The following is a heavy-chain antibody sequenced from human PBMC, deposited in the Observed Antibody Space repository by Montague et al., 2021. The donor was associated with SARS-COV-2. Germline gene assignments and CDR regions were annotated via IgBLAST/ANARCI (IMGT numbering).Heavy chain of an antibody. Sequence: SLRLSCAASGFTMSSYWMRWVRQAPGKGLEWVAYIKQDGSEQYYVNSVRGRFTISKDNAKNSLYLQMNSLRVEDTAMYYCVRERAFYFASGTYSRNNWSDPWGQGTLVTVSS. D-gene: IGHD3-10*01. CDR3: VRERAFYFASGTYSRNNWSDP. V-gene: IGHV3-7*01. CDR2: IKQDGSEQ. J-gene: IGHJ5*02. CDR1: GFTMSSYW.